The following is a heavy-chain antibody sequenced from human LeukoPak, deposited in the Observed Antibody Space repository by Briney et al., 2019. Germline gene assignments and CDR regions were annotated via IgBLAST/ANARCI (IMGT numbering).Heavy chain of an antibody. D-gene: IGHD3-16*01. CDR3: ARDGDGMDV. CDR2: ISASGGST. V-gene: IGHV3-23*01. Sequence: AGGSLRLSCAASGFTFSSSAMSWVRQVPGKGLEWVSGISASGGSTNYADSVRGRFTISRDNSKNSLYLQMNSLRAEDTAVYYCARDGDGMDVWGQGTTVTVSS. CDR1: GFTFSSSA. J-gene: IGHJ6*02.